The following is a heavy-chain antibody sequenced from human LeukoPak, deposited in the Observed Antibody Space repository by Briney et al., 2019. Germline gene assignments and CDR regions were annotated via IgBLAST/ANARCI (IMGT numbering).Heavy chain of an antibody. CDR1: GITFSTYT. J-gene: IGHJ3*01. D-gene: IGHD1-14*01. CDR3: ARDRLPGP. CDR2: ISSSSTDI. Sequence: PGGSLRLSCAASGITFSTYTMNWVRQAPGKGLEWVSSISSSSTDIYYADSVKGRFTISRDNAKNTLYLQMNSLRAEDTAVYYCARDRLPGPWGQGTMVTVSS. V-gene: IGHV3-21*01.